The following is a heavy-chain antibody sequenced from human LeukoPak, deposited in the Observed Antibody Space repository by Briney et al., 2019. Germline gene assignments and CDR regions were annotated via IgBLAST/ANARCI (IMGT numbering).Heavy chain of an antibody. CDR2: ISDSGGST. J-gene: IGHJ4*02. CDR1: GFTFSTYA. V-gene: IGHV3-23*01. Sequence: GGSLRLSCAASGFTFSTYAMSWVRQAPGKGLEWVSVISDSGGSTYYADSVKGRFTISRDNSKNTLYLQMNSLRAEDTAVYYCATNKRGGLRYFDWLLPLDYWGQGTLVTVSS. D-gene: IGHD3-9*01. CDR3: ATNKRGGLRYFDWLLPLDY.